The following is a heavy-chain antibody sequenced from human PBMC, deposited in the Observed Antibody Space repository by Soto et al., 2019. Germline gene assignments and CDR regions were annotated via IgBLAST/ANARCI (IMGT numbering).Heavy chain of an antibody. CDR2: IRSKAYGGTT. V-gene: IGHV3-49*04. D-gene: IGHD3-3*01. CDR1: GFTFGDYA. Sequence: PGGSLRLSCTASGFTFGDYAMSWVRQAPGKGLEWVGFIRSKAYGGTTEYAASVKGRFTISRDDSKSIAYLQMNSLKTEDTAVYYCTRDRSVRFGVVIGTDWGQGTLVTVSS. CDR3: TRDRSVRFGVVIGTD. J-gene: IGHJ4*02.